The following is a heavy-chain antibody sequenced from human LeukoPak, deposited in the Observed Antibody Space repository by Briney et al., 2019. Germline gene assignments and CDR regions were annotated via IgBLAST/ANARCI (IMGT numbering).Heavy chain of an antibody. CDR3: ARANSGGQLVDY. J-gene: IGHJ4*02. CDR2: IYYSGST. V-gene: IGHV4-59*01. D-gene: IGHD7-27*01. CDR1: GGSFSGYY. Sequence: VKPSETLSLTCAVYGGSFSGYYWSWIRQPPGKGLEWIGYIYYSGSTNYNPSLKSRVTISVDTSKNQFSLKLSSVTAADTAVYYYARANSGGQLVDYWGQGTLVTVSS.